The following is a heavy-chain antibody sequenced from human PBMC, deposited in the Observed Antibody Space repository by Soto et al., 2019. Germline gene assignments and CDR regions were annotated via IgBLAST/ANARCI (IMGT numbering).Heavy chain of an antibody. J-gene: IGHJ4*02. CDR1: GYTFTGYY. Sequence: ASVKVSCKASGYTFTGYYMHWVRQAPGQGLEWMGWINPNSGGTNYAQKFRGWVTMTRDTSISTAYMELSRLRSDDTAVYYCAREFRVRFLVKGVFDYWGQGTLVTVSS. V-gene: IGHV1-2*04. CDR3: AREFRVRFLVKGVFDY. D-gene: IGHD3-3*01. CDR2: INPNSGGT.